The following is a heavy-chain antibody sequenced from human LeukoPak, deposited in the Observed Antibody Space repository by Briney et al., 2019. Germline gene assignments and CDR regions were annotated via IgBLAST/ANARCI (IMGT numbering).Heavy chain of an antibody. CDR1: GFSFSNFE. Sequence: GGSLRLSCVASGFSFSNFEMNWVRQAPGKGLEWVSSISGSGTYIYYADSVKGRFTISRDNAKNSVYLQMNSLRAEDTAVYYCARDLAYCGGDCGHWGQGTLVTVST. D-gene: IGHD2-21*01. J-gene: IGHJ4*02. V-gene: IGHV3-21*01. CDR2: ISGSGTYI. CDR3: ARDLAYCGGDCGH.